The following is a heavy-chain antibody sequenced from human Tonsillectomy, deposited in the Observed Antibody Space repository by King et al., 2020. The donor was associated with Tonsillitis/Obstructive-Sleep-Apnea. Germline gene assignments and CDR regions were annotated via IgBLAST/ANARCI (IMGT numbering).Heavy chain of an antibody. CDR3: ARLGHSSSRRGLL. J-gene: IGHJ4*02. CDR1: GGSISSYY. D-gene: IGHD6-13*01. Sequence: QLQESGPGLVKPSETLSLTCTVSGGSISSYYWSWIRQPPGKGLEWIGYIYYSGSTNYNPSLKSRVTISVDTSKNQFSLKLSSVTAADTAVYYCARLGHSSSRRGLLWGQGTLVTVSS. V-gene: IGHV4-59*08. CDR2: IYYSGST.